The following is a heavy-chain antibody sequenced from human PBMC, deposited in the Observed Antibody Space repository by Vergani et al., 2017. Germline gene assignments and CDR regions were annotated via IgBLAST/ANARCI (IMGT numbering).Heavy chain of an antibody. V-gene: IGHV4-39*02. CDR2: IYYSGSI. D-gene: IGHD6-19*01. J-gene: IGHJ4*02. CDR1: GGSISSSRYY. CDR3: ARAVAGTIRRSDGGYYFDY. Sequence: QLQLQESGPGLVKPSETLSLTCTVSGGSISSSRYYLGWIRPPPGKGLEWIGSIYYSGSIYYTPSLKSRVTISVDTSKNHFSLKLSSVTAADTAVYYCARAVAGTIRRSDGGYYFDYWGQGTLVTVSS.